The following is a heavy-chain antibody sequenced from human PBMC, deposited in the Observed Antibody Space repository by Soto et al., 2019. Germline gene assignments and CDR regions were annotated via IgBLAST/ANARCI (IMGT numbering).Heavy chain of an antibody. D-gene: IGHD2-15*01. CDR1: GFTFGDSY. J-gene: IGHJ5*02. CDR3: VRGGGGGLFDP. V-gene: IGHV3-11*06. CDR2: ISPGSRYP. Sequence: GGSLRLSCGGSGFTFGDSYMSWRRQAPGKGLEWLSYISPGSRYPAYADSVKGRFTISRDNAKRSLYLQMMSLTAEDTAIYYCVRGGGGGLFDPWGQGTMVTVSS.